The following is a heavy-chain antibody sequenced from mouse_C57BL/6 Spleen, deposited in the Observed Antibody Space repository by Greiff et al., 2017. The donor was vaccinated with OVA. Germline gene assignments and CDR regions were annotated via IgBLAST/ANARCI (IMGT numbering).Heavy chain of an antibody. CDR1: GYSFTGYF. D-gene: IGHD1-1*01. J-gene: IGHJ1*03. CDR3: ARSPSITTVVATKYWYFDV. CDR2: INPYNGDN. V-gene: IGHV1-37*01. Sequence: VQLQQSGPELVKPGASVKITCKASGYSFTGYFMNWVKQSHGKSLELNGRINPYNGDNFYNQKFKGKATLTVDKSSSTAHMELLSLTSEDFAVYYCARSPSITTVVATKYWYFDVWGTGTTVTVSS.